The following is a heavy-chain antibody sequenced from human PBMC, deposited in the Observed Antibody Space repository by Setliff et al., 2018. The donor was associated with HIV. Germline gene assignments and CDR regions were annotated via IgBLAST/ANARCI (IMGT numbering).Heavy chain of an antibody. CDR2: INGGGNYI. J-gene: IGHJ4*02. V-gene: IGHV3-23*03. Sequence: PGGSLRLSCAASGFTFSTYDMTWVRQAPGKGLEWVSLINGGGNYIQYADSVKGRFIISRDNSKNMLYLQMNSLRAEDTALYYCTKREAGAKPFDYWGRGKLVTVSS. CDR3: TKREAGAKPFDY. D-gene: IGHD1-26*01. CDR1: GFTFSTYD.